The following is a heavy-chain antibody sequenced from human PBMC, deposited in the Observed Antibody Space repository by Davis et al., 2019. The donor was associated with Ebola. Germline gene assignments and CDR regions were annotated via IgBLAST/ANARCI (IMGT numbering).Heavy chain of an antibody. CDR1: GGTFSSYT. Sequence: SVKVSCKASGGTFSSYTISWVRQAPGQGLEWMGGIIPIFGTANYAQKFQGRVTITADESTSTAYMELSSLRSEDTAVYYCAREDGYCSSTSCYLDYWGQGTLVTVSS. D-gene: IGHD2-2*03. CDR2: IIPIFGTA. V-gene: IGHV1-69*13. J-gene: IGHJ4*02. CDR3: AREDGYCSSTSCYLDY.